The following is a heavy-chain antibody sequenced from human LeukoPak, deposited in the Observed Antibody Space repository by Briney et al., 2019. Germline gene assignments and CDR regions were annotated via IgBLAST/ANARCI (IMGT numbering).Heavy chain of an antibody. CDR3: ARGIVVVPAAIDAFDI. Sequence: GASVKVSCKASGGTFSSYTISWVRQAPGQGLEWMGRIIPILGTANYAQKFQGRVTITADKSTSTAYMELSSLRSEDTAVYYCARGIVVVPAAIDAFDIWGQGTMVTVSS. J-gene: IGHJ3*02. D-gene: IGHD2-2*01. CDR1: GGTFSSYT. CDR2: IIPILGTA. V-gene: IGHV1-69*08.